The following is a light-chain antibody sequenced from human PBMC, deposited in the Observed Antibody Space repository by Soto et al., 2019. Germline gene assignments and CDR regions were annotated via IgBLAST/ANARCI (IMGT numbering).Light chain of an antibody. J-gene: IGKJ1*01. Sequence: EIVLTQSPGPLSLSPGERATLSSRASQSIYSNYLAWYQQKPGQAPRLLIYGASTRVTGIPDRFSGSGSGTDFTLTISRLEPEDFAVYYCQHYVNSPRTFGHGTKVEIK. CDR2: GAS. V-gene: IGKV3-20*01. CDR1: QSIYSNY. CDR3: QHYVNSPRT.